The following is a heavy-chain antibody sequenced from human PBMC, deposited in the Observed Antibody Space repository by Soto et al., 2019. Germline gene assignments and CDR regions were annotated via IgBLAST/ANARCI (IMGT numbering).Heavy chain of an antibody. CDR1: GYSISSGYY. J-gene: IGHJ3*02. CDR2: IYHSGST. D-gene: IGHD3-22*01. V-gene: IGHV4-38-2*02. CDR3: AREGGSYDSGGYLIRGAFDI. Sequence: ETLSLTCAVSGYSISSGYYWGWIRQPPGKGLEWIGSIYHSGSTYYNPSLKSRVTISVDTSKNQFSLKLTSVTAADTAVYYCAREGGSYDSGGYLIRGAFDIWGQGTMVTVSS.